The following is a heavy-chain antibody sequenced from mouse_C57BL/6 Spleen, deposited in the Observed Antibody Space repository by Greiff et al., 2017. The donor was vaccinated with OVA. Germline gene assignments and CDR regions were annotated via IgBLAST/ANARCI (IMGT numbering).Heavy chain of an antibody. CDR3: ASLLLRSQPYAMDY. V-gene: IGHV1-53*01. D-gene: IGHD1-1*01. CDR1: GYTFTSYW. CDR2: INPSNGGT. J-gene: IGHJ4*01. Sequence: QVQLQQPGTELVKPGASVKLSCKASGYTFTSYWMHWVKQRPGQGLEWIGNINPSNGGTNYNEKFKSKATLTVDKSSSTAYMQLSSLPSEDSAVYDCASLLLRSQPYAMDYWGQGTSVTVSS.